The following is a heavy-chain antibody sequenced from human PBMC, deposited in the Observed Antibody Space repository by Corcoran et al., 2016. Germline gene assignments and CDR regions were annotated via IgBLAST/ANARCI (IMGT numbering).Heavy chain of an antibody. Sequence: EVQLLESGGGLVQPGGSLRLSCAASEFTFSSYAMNWVRQAPGKGLEWVSGITDSGGSTYYADSVKGRFTISRDNSKSTLYLQMNSLRAEDTAVYYCAKDRGSGSPDWFDSWGQGTLVTVSS. D-gene: IGHD3-10*01. V-gene: IGHV3-23*01. CDR1: EFTFSSYA. CDR3: AKDRGSGSPDWFDS. CDR2: ITDSGGST. J-gene: IGHJ5*01.